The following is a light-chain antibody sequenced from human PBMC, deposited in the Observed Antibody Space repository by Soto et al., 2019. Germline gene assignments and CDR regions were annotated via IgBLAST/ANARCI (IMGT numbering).Light chain of an antibody. V-gene: IGKV1-5*01. CDR1: QSITNW. CDR2: DAS. CDR3: QQYNSYSEA. J-gene: IGKJ1*01. Sequence: DIQMTQSPSTLSASVGDRVTITFRASQSITNWLAWYQQKPGKAPKLLIYDASSLKSGVPSRFSGSGSGTEFTLTISSLQPDDFATYYCQQYNSYSEAFGQGTKVDI.